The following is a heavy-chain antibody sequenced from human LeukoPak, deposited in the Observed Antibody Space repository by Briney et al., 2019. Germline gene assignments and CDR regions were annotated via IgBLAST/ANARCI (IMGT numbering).Heavy chain of an antibody. Sequence: GASVKVSFKASGYTFTRYGISWVRQAPGQGLEWMGWISAYNGNTNYVQKLQGRVTMTTETSTSTAYMELRSLRSDDTAVYYCARDYSRGDPDYWGQGTLVTVSS. CDR2: ISAYNGNT. V-gene: IGHV1-18*01. J-gene: IGHJ4*02. D-gene: IGHD6-19*01. CDR3: ARDYSRGDPDY. CDR1: GYTFTRYG.